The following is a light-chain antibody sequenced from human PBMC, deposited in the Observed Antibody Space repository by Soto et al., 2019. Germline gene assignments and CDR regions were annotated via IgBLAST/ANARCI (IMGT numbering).Light chain of an antibody. J-gene: IGKJ2*01. CDR2: KVS. CDR1: QSLVDSDGNTF. CDR3: MHGRQWQYT. V-gene: IGKV2-30*01. Sequence: DIVMTQSPFSLPVTLGQPASISCRSSQSLVDSDGNTFLNWFQQRPGQSPRRLIHKVSDRDSGVAGRLRGSGSISYLTLRISRVEAEDVGVHYCMHGRQWQYTLGQWTKVDIK.